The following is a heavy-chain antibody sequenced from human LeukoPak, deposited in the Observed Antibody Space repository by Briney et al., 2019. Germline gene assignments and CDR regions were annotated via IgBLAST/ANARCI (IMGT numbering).Heavy chain of an antibody. CDR2: ISSSGSTI. D-gene: IGHD5-24*01. CDR3: ARDKERWXXLSAFDI. V-gene: IGHV3-11*01. CDR1: GFTFSDYY. Sequence: GGSLRLSCAASGFTFSDYYMSWIRQAPGKGLEWVSYISSSGSTIYYADSVKGRFTISRDNAKNSLYLQMNSLRAEDTAVYYCARDKERWXXLSAFDIWGQGTMVTVSX. J-gene: IGHJ3*02.